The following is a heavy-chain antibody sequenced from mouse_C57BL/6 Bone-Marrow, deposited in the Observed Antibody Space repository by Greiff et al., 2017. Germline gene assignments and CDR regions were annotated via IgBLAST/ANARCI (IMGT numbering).Heavy chain of an antibody. CDR1: GFSLTSYG. CDR2: IWSGGST. D-gene: IGHD2-1*01. V-gene: IGHV2-2*01. Sequence: VKLMESGPGLVQPSQSLSITCTVSGFSLTSYGVHWVRQSPGKGLEWLGVIWSGGSTDYNAAFISRLSISKDNSKSQVFFKMNSLQADDTAIYYCARCYGNGKDAMDYWGQGTSVTVSS. CDR3: ARCYGNGKDAMDY. J-gene: IGHJ4*01.